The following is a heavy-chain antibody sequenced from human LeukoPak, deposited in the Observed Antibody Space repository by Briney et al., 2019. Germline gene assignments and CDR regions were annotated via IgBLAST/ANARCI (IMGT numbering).Heavy chain of an antibody. CDR2: ISSSSSYI. CDR3: ARDSRVVAAMDYYYGMDV. Sequence: GGSLRLSCAASGFTFSSYSMNWVRQAPGKGLEWVSSISSSSSYIYYADSVKGRFTISRDNAKNSLYLQMNSLRAEDTAVYCCARDSRVVAAMDYYYGMDVWGQGTTVTVSS. D-gene: IGHD2-15*01. V-gene: IGHV3-21*01. J-gene: IGHJ6*02. CDR1: GFTFSSYS.